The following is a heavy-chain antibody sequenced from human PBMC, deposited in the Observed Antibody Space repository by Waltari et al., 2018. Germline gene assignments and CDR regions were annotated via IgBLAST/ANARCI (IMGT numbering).Heavy chain of an antibody. CDR3: ARQRGSYYSAFDY. Sequence: QVQLQESGPGLVKPSETLSLTCSLPGDSMAGNFWSWIRPSPGGGLEWIGNVYSGGNTKYNPSLQSRISMTVDTSKKQISLSLSVVTAADAAVYFCARQRGSYYSAFDYWGQGTRVAVSS. J-gene: IGHJ4*02. CDR2: VYSGGNT. CDR1: GDSMAGNF. V-gene: IGHV4-59*01. D-gene: IGHD1-26*01.